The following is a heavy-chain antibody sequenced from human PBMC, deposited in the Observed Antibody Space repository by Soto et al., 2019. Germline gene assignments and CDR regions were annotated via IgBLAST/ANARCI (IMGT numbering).Heavy chain of an antibody. J-gene: IGHJ6*02. V-gene: IGHV1-18*01. CDR3: ARAEYSSSWLGYYYYGMDV. CDR1: GYTFTSYG. CDR2: ISAYNGNT. Sequence: GASVKVSCKASGYTFTSYGISWVRQAPGQGLEWMGWISAYNGNTNYAQKIQGRVTMTTDTSTSTAYMELRSLRSDDTAVYYCARAEYSSSWLGYYYYGMDVWGQGTTVTVSS. D-gene: IGHD6-13*01.